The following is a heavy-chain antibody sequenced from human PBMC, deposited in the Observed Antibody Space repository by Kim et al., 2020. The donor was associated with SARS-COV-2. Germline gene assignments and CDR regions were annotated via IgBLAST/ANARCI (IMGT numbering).Heavy chain of an antibody. D-gene: IGHD4-17*01. J-gene: IGHJ6*02. CDR3: ARAVRQYYYYGMDV. Sequence: ADSVEGRFTISRANARDSLYLKMHSLRAEDTAVYYCARAVRQYYYYGMDVWGQGTTVTVSS. V-gene: IGHV3-21*01.